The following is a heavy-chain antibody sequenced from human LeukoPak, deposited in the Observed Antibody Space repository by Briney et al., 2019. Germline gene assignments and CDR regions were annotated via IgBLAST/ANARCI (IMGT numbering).Heavy chain of an antibody. V-gene: IGHV4-39*01. J-gene: IGHJ4*02. CDR2: IDYRGTT. D-gene: IGHD5-12*01. Sequence: SETLSLTCTVSGGSVGSTTYYWGWIRQPPGKGLEWIGHIDYRGTTYYNPSLNSRVTISADTSKNQFSLKLSSVTAADTAVYYCARVAYSGYDSIYRGQGTLVTVSS. CDR3: ARVAYSGYDSIY. CDR1: GGSVGSTTYY.